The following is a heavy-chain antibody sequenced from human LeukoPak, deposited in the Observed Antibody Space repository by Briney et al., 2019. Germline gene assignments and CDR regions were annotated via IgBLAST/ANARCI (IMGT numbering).Heavy chain of an antibody. CDR1: GFTVSNNY. CDR3: ARGRYSYGSYFDY. V-gene: IGHV3-53*01. D-gene: IGHD5-18*01. J-gene: IGHJ4*02. Sequence: PGGSLRLSCASSGFTVSNNYMNWVREAPGKALKWVSAIYSGGSTYYAHSVKGRFTISRDNSKNTLYLQMNSLRAEDTAVYYCARGRYSYGSYFDYWGQGTLVTVSS. CDR2: IYSGGST.